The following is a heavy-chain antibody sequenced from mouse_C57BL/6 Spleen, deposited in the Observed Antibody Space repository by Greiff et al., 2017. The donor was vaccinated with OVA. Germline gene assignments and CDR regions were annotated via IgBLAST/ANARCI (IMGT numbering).Heavy chain of an antibody. J-gene: IGHJ4*01. CDR1: GYTFTSYW. Sequence: QVQLQQPGAELVRPGSSVKLSCKASGYTFTSYWMDWVKQRPGQGLEWIGNIYPSDSETHYNQKFKDKATLTVDKSSSTAYMQLSSLTSEDSAVYYCARRGSEYDEAMDYWGQGTSVTVSS. D-gene: IGHD2-14*01. CDR2: IYPSDSET. CDR3: ARRGSEYDEAMDY. V-gene: IGHV1-61*01.